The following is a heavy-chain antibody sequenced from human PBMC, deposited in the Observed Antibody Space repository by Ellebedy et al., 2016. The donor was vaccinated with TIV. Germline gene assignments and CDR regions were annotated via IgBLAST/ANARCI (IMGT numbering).Heavy chain of an antibody. CDR1: GYTFTNYA. Sequence: AASVKVSCKASGYTFTNYAIHWVRQAPGQRLEWMGWINAGNGNTGYSQKFQGRVTITRDTSATTAYMELSSLRSEDTAMYYCARLRSVSVLYDAFDMWGQGTMLTVSS. D-gene: IGHD4/OR15-4a*01. J-gene: IGHJ3*02. CDR3: ARLRSVSVLYDAFDM. V-gene: IGHV1-3*01. CDR2: INAGNGNT.